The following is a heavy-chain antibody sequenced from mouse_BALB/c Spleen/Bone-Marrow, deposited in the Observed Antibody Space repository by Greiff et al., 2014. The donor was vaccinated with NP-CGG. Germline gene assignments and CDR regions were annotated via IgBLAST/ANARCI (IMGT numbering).Heavy chain of an antibody. J-gene: IGHJ3*01. D-gene: IGHD1-1*01. V-gene: IGHV14-3*02. Sequence: EVKLVQSGAELVKPGASVKLSCTASGFNIKDTYMHWVKQRPEQGLEWIGRIDPANGNIKYDPKFQGKATITADTSSKTAYLQLSSLTSEDTAVYYCAPYYYGRWFANWGQGTLVTVSA. CDR3: APYYYGRWFAN. CDR2: IDPANGNI. CDR1: GFNIKDTY.